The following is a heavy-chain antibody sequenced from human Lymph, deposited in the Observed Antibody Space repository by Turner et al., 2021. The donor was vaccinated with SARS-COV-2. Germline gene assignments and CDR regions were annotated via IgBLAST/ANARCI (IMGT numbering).Heavy chain of an antibody. CDR2: IYYRGST. CDR3: ARETVNNWVDP. CDR1: GGSMNSNY. J-gene: IGHJ5*02. Sequence: QVQLQESGPRLVKPLETLSLPCTVSGGSMNSNYWSWIRQPPGKRLEWIGYIYYRGSTNYNPSLESRVNISVDTSRNQFSLNLTSVTAADTAIYYCARETVNNWVDPWGQGTLVTVYS. V-gene: IGHV4-59*01. D-gene: IGHD2-21*02.